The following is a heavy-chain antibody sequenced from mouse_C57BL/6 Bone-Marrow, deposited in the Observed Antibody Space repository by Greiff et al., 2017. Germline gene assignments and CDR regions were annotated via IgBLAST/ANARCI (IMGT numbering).Heavy chain of an antibody. D-gene: IGHD2-3*01. CDR1: GYSITSGFY. CDR3: ARDDGYGFAD. V-gene: IGHV3-6*01. CDR2: ISYDGSN. Sequence: EVQLQESGPGLVKPSQSLSLTCSVTGYSITSGFYWNWIRQFPGNKLEWMGYISYDGSNNYNPSLKNRISITRDTSKNQFFLKLNSVTTEDTATYYCARDDGYGFADWGQGTLVTVSA. J-gene: IGHJ3*01.